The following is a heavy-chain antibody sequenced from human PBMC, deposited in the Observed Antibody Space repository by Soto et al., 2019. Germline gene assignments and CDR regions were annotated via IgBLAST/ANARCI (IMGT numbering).Heavy chain of an antibody. CDR3: ATGGIVLMVYAIGYYGMDV. Sequence: GSLRLSCAASGFTFSSYAMSWVRQAPGKGLEWVSAISGSGGSTYYADSVKGRFTISRDNSKNTLYLQMNSLRAEDTAVYYWATGGIVLMVYAIGYYGMDVWGQGTTVTVSS. V-gene: IGHV3-23*01. J-gene: IGHJ6*02. CDR1: GFTFSSYA. D-gene: IGHD2-8*01. CDR2: ISGSGGST.